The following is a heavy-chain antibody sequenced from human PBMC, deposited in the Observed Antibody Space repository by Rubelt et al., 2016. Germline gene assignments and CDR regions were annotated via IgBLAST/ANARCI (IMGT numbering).Heavy chain of an antibody. J-gene: IGHJ4*02. D-gene: IGHD4-17*01. V-gene: IGHV4-39*01. Sequence: QLQLQESGPGLVKPSETLSLTCTVSGGSISSSSYYWGWIRQPPGKGLEWIGSIFYSGSTYSNPSLKSRVTISVATSKNQFSLKLSSVTAADTAVYYCARHSYSDGVYWGQGTLVTVSS. CDR3: ARHSYSDGVY. CDR1: GGSISSSSYY. CDR2: IFYSGST.